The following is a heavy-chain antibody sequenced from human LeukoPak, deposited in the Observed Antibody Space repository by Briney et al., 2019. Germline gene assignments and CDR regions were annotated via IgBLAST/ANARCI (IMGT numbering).Heavy chain of an antibody. CDR3: ARGRGWSPRSLFLGY. V-gene: IGHV4-34*01. CDR1: GGSFSGYY. J-gene: IGHJ4*02. Sequence: SETLSLTCAVYGGSFSGYYWSWIRQPPGKGLEWIGEINHSGSTNYNPSLKSRVTISVDTSKNQFSLKLSSVTAADTAVYYCARGRGWSPRSLFLGYWGQGTLVTVSS. CDR2: INHSGST. D-gene: IGHD6-19*01.